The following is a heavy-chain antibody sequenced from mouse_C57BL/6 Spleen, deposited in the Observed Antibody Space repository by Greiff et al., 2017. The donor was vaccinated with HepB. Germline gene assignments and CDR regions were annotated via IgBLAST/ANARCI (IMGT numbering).Heavy chain of an antibody. Sequence: VQLQQSGTVLARPGASVKMSCKTSGYTFTSYWMHWVKQRPGQGLEWIGAIYPGNSDTSYNQKFKGKAKLTAVTSASTAYMELSSLTNEDSAVYYCTRSGGYYGSRGWYFDVWGTGTTVTVSS. CDR3: TRSGGYYGSRGWYFDV. D-gene: IGHD1-1*01. J-gene: IGHJ1*03. CDR1: GYTFTSYW. CDR2: IYPGNSDT. V-gene: IGHV1-5*01.